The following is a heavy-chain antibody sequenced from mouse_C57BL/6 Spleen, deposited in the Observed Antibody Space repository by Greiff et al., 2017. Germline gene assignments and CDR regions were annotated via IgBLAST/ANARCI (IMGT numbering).Heavy chain of an antibody. V-gene: IGHV1-15*01. CDR1: GYTFTDYE. CDR2: IDPETGGT. J-gene: IGHJ4*01. Sequence: QVQLKESGAELVRPGASVTLSCKASGYTFTDYEMHWVKQTPVHGLEWIGAIDPETGGTAYNQKFKGKAILTADKSSSTAYMELRSLTSEDSAVYYCTRGGSNYFYAMDYWGQGTSVTGSS. CDR3: TRGGSNYFYAMDY. D-gene: IGHD2-5*01.